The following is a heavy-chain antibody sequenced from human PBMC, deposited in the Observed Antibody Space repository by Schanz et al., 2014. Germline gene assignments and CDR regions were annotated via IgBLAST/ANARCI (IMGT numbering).Heavy chain of an antibody. Sequence: VQLEQSGAEVKKPGSSVKVSCKASGGTFSSFGINWVRQAPGQGLEWMGRIIPSLGLAKYEQKFQDKVTITADTCTTTAYMELSGLRSEDTAVYYCARGNRLQYYDDIWGSYRDPSELDYWGQGSLVTVSS. CDR2: IIPSLGLA. J-gene: IGHJ4*02. V-gene: IGHV1-69*04. CDR1: GGTFSSFG. D-gene: IGHD3-16*02. CDR3: ARGNRLQYYDDIWGSYRDPSELDY.